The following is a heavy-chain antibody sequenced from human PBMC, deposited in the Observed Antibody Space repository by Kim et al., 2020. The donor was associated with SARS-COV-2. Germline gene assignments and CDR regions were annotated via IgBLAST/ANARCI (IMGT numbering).Heavy chain of an antibody. J-gene: IGHJ5*02. CDR1: GFIFSKYQ. Sequence: GGSLRLSCAASGFIFSKYQMSWVRQAPGKGLEWVSTIIEGGGKTYYGDSVKGRFTISRDNSKNPLFLQMNRLGDDDTAVYYCADGTLAAVGTWGQGTRVT. D-gene: IGHD6-6*01. CDR2: IIEGGGKT. V-gene: IGHV3-23*01. CDR3: ADGTLAAVGT.